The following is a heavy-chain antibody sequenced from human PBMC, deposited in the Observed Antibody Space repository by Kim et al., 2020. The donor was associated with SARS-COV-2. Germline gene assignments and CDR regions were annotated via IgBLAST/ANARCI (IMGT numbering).Heavy chain of an antibody. V-gene: IGHV1-8*01. Sequence: ASVKVSCKASGYTFTSYDINWVRQATGQGLEWMGWMNPNSGNTGYAQKFQGRVTMTRNTSISTAYMELSSLRSEDTAVYYCARLGGSSWYFFWADYYYYGMDVWGQGTTVTVSS. J-gene: IGHJ6*02. CDR3: ARLGGSSWYFFWADYYYYGMDV. CDR2: MNPNSGNT. D-gene: IGHD6-13*01. CDR1: GYTFTSYD.